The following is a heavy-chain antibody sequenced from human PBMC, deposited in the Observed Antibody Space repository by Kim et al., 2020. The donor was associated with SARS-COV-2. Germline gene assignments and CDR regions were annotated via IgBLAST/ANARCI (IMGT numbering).Heavy chain of an antibody. J-gene: IGHJ4*02. D-gene: IGHD3-10*01. V-gene: IGHV1-69*13. Sequence: SVKVSCKASGGTFSSYAISWVRQAPGQGLEWMGGIIPIFGTANYAQKFQGRVTITADESTSTAYMELSSLRSEDTAVYYCARTMVRGVIIYYFDYWGQGTLVTVSS. CDR1: GGTFSSYA. CDR2: IIPIFGTA. CDR3: ARTMVRGVIIYYFDY.